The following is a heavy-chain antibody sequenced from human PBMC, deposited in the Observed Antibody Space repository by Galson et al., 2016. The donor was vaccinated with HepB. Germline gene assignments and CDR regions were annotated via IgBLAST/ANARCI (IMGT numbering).Heavy chain of an antibody. V-gene: IGHV3-33*08. Sequence: SLRLSCAASGFTFTAYWMTWVRQAPGKGLEWVVVIWYDGNNKYYGDSVKGRFTISRDNSKNTLYLQMNSLRVDDTAVYYCASGGLMDYYYHGMDVWGQGTTVIVSS. CDR2: IWYDGNNK. J-gene: IGHJ6*02. CDR3: ASGGLMDYYYHGMDV. CDR1: GFTFTAYW. D-gene: IGHD2-8*01.